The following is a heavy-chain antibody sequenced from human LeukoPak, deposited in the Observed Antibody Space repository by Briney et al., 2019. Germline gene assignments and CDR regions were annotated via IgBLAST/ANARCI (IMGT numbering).Heavy chain of an antibody. D-gene: IGHD3-22*01. Sequence: GGSLRLSCAASGFTFSGYATTWVRQAPGKGLEWVSSITGSGDYTYYIDSVKGRFTISRDNSKNILYLQMNSLRGEGTALYYCAKDGLYYDGSAHVYYFDYWGQGTLVAVSS. CDR3: AKDGLYYDGSAHVYYFDY. CDR2: ITGSGDYT. V-gene: IGHV3-23*01. J-gene: IGHJ4*02. CDR1: GFTFSGYA.